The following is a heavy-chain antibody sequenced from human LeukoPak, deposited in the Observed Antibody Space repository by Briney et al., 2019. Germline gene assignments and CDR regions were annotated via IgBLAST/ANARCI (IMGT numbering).Heavy chain of an antibody. D-gene: IGHD3-3*01. CDR2: ISGSGGRT. Sequence: GGSLRLSCAASGFTFTNYAMSWVRQAPGKGLEWVSGISGSGGRTYYADSVKGRFTISRDNSKNTLYLQMNSLRAEDTAVYYCAKAGYDFWSGPDYWGQGTLVTVSS. CDR1: GFTFTNYA. CDR3: AKAGYDFWSGPDY. V-gene: IGHV3-23*01. J-gene: IGHJ4*02.